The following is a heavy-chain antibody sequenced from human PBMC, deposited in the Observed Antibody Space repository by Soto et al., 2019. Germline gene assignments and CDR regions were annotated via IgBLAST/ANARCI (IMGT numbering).Heavy chain of an antibody. CDR1: GGSISSGGYY. D-gene: IGHD1-26*01. CDR2: IYYSGST. Sequence: KTSETLSLTCTVSGGSISSGGYYWSWIRQHPGKGLEWIGYIYYSGSTYYNPSLKSRVTISVDTSKNQFSLKLSSVTAADTAVYYCARSSTSGSYHRGVFDYWGQGTLVTV. V-gene: IGHV4-31*03. CDR3: ARSSTSGSYHRGVFDY. J-gene: IGHJ4*02.